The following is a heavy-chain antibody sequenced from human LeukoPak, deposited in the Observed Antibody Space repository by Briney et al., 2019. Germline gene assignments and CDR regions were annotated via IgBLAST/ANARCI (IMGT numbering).Heavy chain of an antibody. CDR2: ISAYNGNT. V-gene: IGHV1-18*01. J-gene: IGHJ4*02. CDR1: GYSFTSYG. Sequence: GESLKISCKGSGYSFTSYGISWVRQAPGQGLEWMGWISAYNGNTNYAQKLQGRVTMTTDTSTSTAYMELRSLRSDDTAVYYCARVIGCSSTSCTSHFDYWGQGTLVTVSS. CDR3: ARVIGCSSTSCTSHFDY. D-gene: IGHD2-2*01.